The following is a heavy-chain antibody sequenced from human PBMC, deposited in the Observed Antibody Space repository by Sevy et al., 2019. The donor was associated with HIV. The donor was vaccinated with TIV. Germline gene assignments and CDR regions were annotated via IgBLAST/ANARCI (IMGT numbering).Heavy chain of an antibody. CDR3: AKEPLPVWYYYGSGSATWGMDV. CDR1: GFTFSSYA. V-gene: IGHV3-23*01. J-gene: IGHJ6*02. CDR2: ISGSGGST. D-gene: IGHD3-10*01. Sequence: GGSLRLSCAASGFTFSSYAMSWVRQAPGKGLEWVSAISGSGGSTYYADSVKGRFTISRDNSKNTLYLQMNSLRAEDTAVYYCAKEPLPVWYYYGSGSATWGMDVWGQGTTVTVSS.